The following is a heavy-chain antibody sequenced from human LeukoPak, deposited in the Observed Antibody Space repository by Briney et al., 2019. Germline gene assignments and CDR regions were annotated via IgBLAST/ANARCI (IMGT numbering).Heavy chain of an antibody. CDR1: GGSFSGYY. D-gene: IGHD3-22*01. CDR2: INHIGST. J-gene: IGHJ3*02. CDR3: ARDHYYYDSSGYYRTDAFDI. Sequence: KPSETLSLTCAVYGGSFSGYYWSWIRQPPGKGLEWIGEINHIGSTNYNPSLKSRVTISVDTSKNPFSLKLSSVTAADTAVYYCARDHYYYDSSGYYRTDAFDIWGQGTMVTVSS. V-gene: IGHV4-34*01.